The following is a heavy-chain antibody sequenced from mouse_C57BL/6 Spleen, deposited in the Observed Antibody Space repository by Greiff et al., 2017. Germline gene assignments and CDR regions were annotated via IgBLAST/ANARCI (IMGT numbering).Heavy chain of an antibody. D-gene: IGHD2-5*01. CDR1: GYTFTSYW. CDR2: IDPNSGGT. J-gene: IGHJ4*01. V-gene: IGHV1-72*01. Sequence: QVQLQQPEAELVKPGASVKLSCKASGYTFTSYWMHWVKQRPGRGLEWIGRIDPNSGGTKYNEKFKGKATLTVDKPSSTAYMRISRLTSEDSVVYYCASREKSNPYAMDYWGQGTSVTVSS. CDR3: ASREKSNPYAMDY.